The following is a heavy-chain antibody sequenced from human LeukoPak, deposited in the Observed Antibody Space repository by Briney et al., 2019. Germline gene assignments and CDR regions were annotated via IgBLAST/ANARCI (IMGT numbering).Heavy chain of an antibody. CDR3: ARLAYCGGDCYSPVYY. J-gene: IGHJ4*02. CDR1: GYSFTSYW. D-gene: IGHD2-21*02. V-gene: IGHV5-51*01. CDR2: IYPGDSDT. Sequence: GASLKISCKGSGYSFTSYWIGWVRQMPGKGLEWMGIIYPGDSDTRYSPSFQGQVTNSADKSISTAYLQWSSLKASDTAMYYCARLAYCGGDCYSPVYYWGQGTLVTVSS.